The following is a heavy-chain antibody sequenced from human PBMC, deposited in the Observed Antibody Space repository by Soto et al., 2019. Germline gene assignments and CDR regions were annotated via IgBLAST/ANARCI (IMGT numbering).Heavy chain of an antibody. Sequence: HPGGSLRLSCTASGFTFGDSTMNWVRQAPGKGLEWVGFIEGKAYGGTTEYAASVIGSFSISRDDSKSVAYLQMNSLKTEDTALYYGTRAARYPYLSCYWGQGALVTVSS. CDR3: TRAARYPYLSCY. D-gene: IGHD1-1*01. V-gene: IGHV3-49*04. CDR1: GFTFGDST. CDR2: IEGKAYGGTT. J-gene: IGHJ4*02.